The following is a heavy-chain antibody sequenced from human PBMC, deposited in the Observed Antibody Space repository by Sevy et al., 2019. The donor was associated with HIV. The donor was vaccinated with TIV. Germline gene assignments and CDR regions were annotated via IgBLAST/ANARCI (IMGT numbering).Heavy chain of an antibody. Sequence: GGSLRLSCAASGFTFSTYWMTWFRRAPGKGLEWLANINQEGSKKNYLDSMKGRFTISRDNAKNSLYVQMNSLRAEDTAVYYCARVGIFEGSESHFRFIDYWGQGILVTVSS. CDR1: GFTFSTYW. J-gene: IGHJ4*02. CDR2: INQEGSKK. D-gene: IGHD3-10*01. CDR3: ARVGIFEGSESHFRFIDY. V-gene: IGHV3-7*01.